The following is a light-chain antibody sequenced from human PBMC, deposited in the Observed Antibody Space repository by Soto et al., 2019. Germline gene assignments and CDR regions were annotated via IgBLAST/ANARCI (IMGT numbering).Light chain of an antibody. V-gene: IGKV1-39*01. J-gene: IGKJ5*01. CDR2: AAS. Sequence: DIQMTQSPSTLSASVGDRVTITCRASQSISSWVAWYQQEPGKAPKLLIYAASSLQSGVPSRFSGSRSGTDFTLTISSLQPEDFATYYCQQSYSTPRTFGQGTRLEIK. CDR3: QQSYSTPRT. CDR1: QSISSW.